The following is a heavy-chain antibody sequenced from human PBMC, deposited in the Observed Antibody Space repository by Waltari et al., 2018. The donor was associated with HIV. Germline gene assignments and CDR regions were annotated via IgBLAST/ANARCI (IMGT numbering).Heavy chain of an antibody. D-gene: IGHD1-26*01. V-gene: IGHV3-7*01. CDR2: IKQDGSEK. J-gene: IGHJ5*02. Sequence: EVQLVVSGGGLVQPGGSLTRSCGASGSAFSIYWITWLRQAPGRGMEWVANIKQDGSEKPYADSVRGRFTISRDNTKNSLYLQMNSLSAEDTAVYYCAKYSGSYWGAHNWFDPWGQGTLVIVSS. CDR1: GSAFSIYW. CDR3: AKYSGSYWGAHNWFDP.